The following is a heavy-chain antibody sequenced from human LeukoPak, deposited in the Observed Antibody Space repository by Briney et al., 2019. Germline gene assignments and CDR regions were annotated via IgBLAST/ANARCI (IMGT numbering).Heavy chain of an antibody. V-gene: IGHV1-2*02. CDR3: ARGDYDSSGYVFYI. D-gene: IGHD3-22*01. Sequence: SVKASCTASGYNFTGYYMHCVRQAPGQGLEWIGWINTKSGGTNYAQKFKGRGTMNRDTSISRAYWELGRLPSDDTAVEYLARGDYDSSGYVFYICGQGKMVTVSS. CDR2: INTKSGGT. J-gene: IGHJ3*02. CDR1: GYNFTGYY.